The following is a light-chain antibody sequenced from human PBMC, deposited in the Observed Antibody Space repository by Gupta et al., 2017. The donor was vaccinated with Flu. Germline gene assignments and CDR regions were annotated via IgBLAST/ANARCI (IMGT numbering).Light chain of an antibody. CDR2: AAS. V-gene: IGKV1D-12*01. J-gene: IGKJ5*01. CDR1: QGLNNW. CDR3: QQANSFPIT. Sequence: DIQMTQSPSSVSASVGDRVTITCRASQGLNNWLVWYQQKPGKAPNLLIYAASNLQSGVPSTFSGSGSGTDFTLTISSLQPEDFATYYCQQANSFPITFGQGTLLEMK.